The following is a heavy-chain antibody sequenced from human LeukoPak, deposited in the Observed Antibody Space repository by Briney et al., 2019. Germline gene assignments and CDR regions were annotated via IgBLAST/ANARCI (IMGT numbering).Heavy chain of an antibody. V-gene: IGHV3-30*02. CDR2: IRYDGSNK. CDR1: GFTFSSYG. CDR3: VRDVGGTDY. D-gene: IGHD3-16*01. Sequence: GGSLRLSCAASGFTFSSYGMHWVRQAPGKGLEWVAFIRYDGSNKYYADSVKGRFTISRDNAKNSLYLQMNSLSAEDTAVYYCVRDVGGTDYWGQGTLVTVSS. J-gene: IGHJ4*02.